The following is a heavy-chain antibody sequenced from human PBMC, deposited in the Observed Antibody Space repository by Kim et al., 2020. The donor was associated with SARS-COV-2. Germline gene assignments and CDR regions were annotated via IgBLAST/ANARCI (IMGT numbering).Heavy chain of an antibody. CDR3: ATHSGDAFDI. Sequence: SETLSLTCTVSGGSISSGSYYWSWIRQPAGKGLEWIGRIYTSGSTNYNPSLKSRVTISVDTSKNQFSLKLSSVTAADTAVYYCATHSGDAFDIWGQGTMVTVSS. CDR2: IYTSGST. V-gene: IGHV4-61*02. D-gene: IGHD1-26*01. J-gene: IGHJ3*02. CDR1: GGSISSGSYY.